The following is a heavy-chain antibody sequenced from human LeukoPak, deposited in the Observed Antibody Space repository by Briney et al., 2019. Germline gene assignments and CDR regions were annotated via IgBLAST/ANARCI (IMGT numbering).Heavy chain of an antibody. V-gene: IGHV1-2*02. J-gene: IGHJ5*02. Sequence: ASVKVSCKASGYTFTGYYMHWVRQAPGQGLEWMGWINPNSGGTNYAQKFQGRVTMTRDTSISTAYMELSRLRSEDTAVYYCARVVVVVAATLGWFDPWGQGTLVTVSS. CDR2: INPNSGGT. D-gene: IGHD2-15*01. CDR1: GYTFTGYY. CDR3: ARVVVVVAATLGWFDP.